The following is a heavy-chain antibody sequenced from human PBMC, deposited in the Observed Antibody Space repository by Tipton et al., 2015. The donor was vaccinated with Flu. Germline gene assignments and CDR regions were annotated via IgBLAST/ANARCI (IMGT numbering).Heavy chain of an antibody. CDR2: ISHSGIP. CDR1: DYSLSSTYY. V-gene: IGHV4-38-2*01. D-gene: IGHD6-19*01. CDR3: VALGGGVAGTAYY. J-gene: IGHJ4*02. Sequence: GLVKPSETLSLTCAVPDYSLSSTYYWGWIRQSPGKGLEWIGSISHSGIPYYNPTLKSRVTISVDTSKNQFSLKLRSVTAADTAVYYCVALGGGVAGTAYYWGQGALVTASS.